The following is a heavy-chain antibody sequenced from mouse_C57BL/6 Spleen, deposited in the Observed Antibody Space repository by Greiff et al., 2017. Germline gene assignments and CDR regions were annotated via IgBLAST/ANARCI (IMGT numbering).Heavy chain of an antibody. V-gene: IGHV1-82*01. J-gene: IGHJ4*01. Sequence: QVQLKQSGPELVKPGASVKISCKVSGYAFSSSWMNWVKQRPGKGLEWIGRIYPGDGDTNYNGKFKGKATLTADKTSSTAYMQLSSLTSEDSAVYFCARSTYYAMDYWGQGTSVTVSS. CDR2: IYPGDGDT. CDR3: ARSTYYAMDY. CDR1: GYAFSSSW. D-gene: IGHD2-14*01.